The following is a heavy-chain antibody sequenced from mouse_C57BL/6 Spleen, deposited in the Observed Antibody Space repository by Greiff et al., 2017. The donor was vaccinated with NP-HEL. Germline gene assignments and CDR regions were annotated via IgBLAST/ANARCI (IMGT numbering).Heavy chain of an antibody. J-gene: IGHJ1*03. V-gene: IGHV1-64*01. D-gene: IGHD1-1*01. CDR1: GYTFTSYW. Sequence: QVHVKQPGAELVKPGASVKLSCKASGYTFTSYWMHWVKQRPGQGLEWIGMIHPNSGSTNYNEKFKSKATLTVDKSSSTAYMQLSSLTSEDSAVYYCARNYYGSWYFDVWGTGTTVTVSS. CDR2: IHPNSGST. CDR3: ARNYYGSWYFDV.